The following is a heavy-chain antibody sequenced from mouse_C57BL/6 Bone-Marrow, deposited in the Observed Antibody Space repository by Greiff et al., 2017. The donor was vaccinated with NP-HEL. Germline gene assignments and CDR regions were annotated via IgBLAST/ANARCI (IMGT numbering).Heavy chain of an antibody. D-gene: IGHD4-1*01. CDR3: APANWEGSWFAY. J-gene: IGHJ3*01. CDR2: IDPANGNT. Sequence: EVNVVESVAELVRPGASVKLSCTASGFNIKNTYMHWVKQRPEQGLEWIGRIDPANGNTKYAPKFQGKATITADTSSNTAYLQLSSLTSEDTAIYYCAPANWEGSWFAYWGQGTLVTVSA. CDR1: GFNIKNTY. V-gene: IGHV14-3*01.